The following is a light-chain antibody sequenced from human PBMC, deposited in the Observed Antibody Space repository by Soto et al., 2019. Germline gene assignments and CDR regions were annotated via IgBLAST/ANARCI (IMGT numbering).Light chain of an antibody. V-gene: IGKV3-15*01. CDR2: GTS. CDR1: QSVSSN. J-gene: IGKJ1*01. Sequence: ETVMTQSPATLSVSPGERATLSCRASQSVSSNVAWYQQKPGQAPRLLIYGTSTRATGIPARFSGSGSGTEFTLTISSLQSEDSAVYYCQQYNNWPPGAFGQGTEVDIK. CDR3: QQYNNWPPGA.